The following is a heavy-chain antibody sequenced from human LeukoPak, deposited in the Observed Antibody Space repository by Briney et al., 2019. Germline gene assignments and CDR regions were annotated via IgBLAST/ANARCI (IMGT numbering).Heavy chain of an antibody. V-gene: IGHV3-23*01. CDR2: ISGSGGST. J-gene: IGHJ4*02. D-gene: IGHD6-19*01. CDR3: AKGGSGWSRLVSGIDY. CDR1: GFTFSSYA. Sequence: GGSLRLSCAASGFTFSSYAMSWVRQAPGKGLEWVSAISGSGGSTYYADSVKGRFTISRDNSKNTLYLQMNSLRAEDTAVYYCAKGGSGWSRLVSGIDYWGQGTLVTVSS.